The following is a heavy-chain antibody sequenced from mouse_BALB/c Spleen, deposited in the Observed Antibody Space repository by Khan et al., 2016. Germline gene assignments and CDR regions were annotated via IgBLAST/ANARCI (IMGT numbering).Heavy chain of an antibody. CDR1: GFTFST. CDR2: ITSGGNT. Sequence: EVELVESGGGLVKPGGSLKLSCAASGFTFSTMSWIRQTPEKRLEWVASITSGGNTYYPDSMKGRFTISRDNARNILYLQMSSLRSEDTAMYYCTKGDYTSWFVYWGQGTLVTVSA. J-gene: IGHJ3*01. V-gene: IGHV5-6-5*01. CDR3: TKGDYTSWFVY. D-gene: IGHD2-12*01.